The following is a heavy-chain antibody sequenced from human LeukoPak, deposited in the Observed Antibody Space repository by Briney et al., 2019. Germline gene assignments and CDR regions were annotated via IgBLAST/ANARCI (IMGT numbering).Heavy chain of an antibody. CDR2: ISSSSSYI. J-gene: IGHJ4*02. Sequence: PGGSLRLSCAASGFTFSSYSMNWVRQAPEKGLEWVSSISSSSSYIYYADSVKGRFTISRDNAENSLYLQMNSLRAEDTAVYYCARDLADGYNSFDYWGQGTLVTVSS. CDR1: GFTFSSYS. D-gene: IGHD5-24*01. V-gene: IGHV3-21*01. CDR3: ARDLADGYNSFDY.